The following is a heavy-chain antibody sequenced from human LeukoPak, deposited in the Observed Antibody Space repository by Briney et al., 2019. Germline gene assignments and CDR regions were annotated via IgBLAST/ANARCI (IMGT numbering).Heavy chain of an antibody. J-gene: IGHJ6*02. V-gene: IGHV4-30-4*01. D-gene: IGHD6-13*01. CDR2: IYYSGST. CDR3: ARGGSSSWSTIQYYYYYYGMDV. Sequence: SQTLSLTCTVSGGSISSGDYYWSWIRQPPEKGLEWIGYIYYSGSTYYNPSLKSRVTISVDTSKNQFSLKLSSVTAADTAVYYCARGGSSSWSTIQYYYYYYGMDVWGQGTTVTVSS. CDR1: GGSISSGDYY.